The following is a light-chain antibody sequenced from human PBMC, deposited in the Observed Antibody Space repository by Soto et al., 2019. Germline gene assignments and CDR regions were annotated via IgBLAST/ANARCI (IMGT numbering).Light chain of an antibody. Sequence: DIVMTQSPDSLAVSLGERATINCRSSQSVLYSANNKNKLAWYQQKSGQPPKLLIYWASTRESGVPARFSGSGSGTDFTVTMSSLQAEDLAVYYCQQYYNTPRTFGQGTKVEIK. J-gene: IGKJ1*01. CDR3: QQYYNTPRT. CDR1: QSVLYSANNKNK. V-gene: IGKV4-1*01. CDR2: WAS.